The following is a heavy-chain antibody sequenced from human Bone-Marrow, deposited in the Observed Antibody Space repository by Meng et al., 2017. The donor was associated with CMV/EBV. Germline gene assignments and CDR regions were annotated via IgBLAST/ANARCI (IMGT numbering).Heavy chain of an antibody. D-gene: IGHD3-10*01. Sequence: GEYLKISCAASGFTFSSSWMHWVRQAPGKGLVWVSHINSDGSDTKYADSVKGRFTISRDNAKNTLYLQMNTLRAEDTAVHYCVKGGHLGDYWGQGTLVTVSS. V-gene: IGHV3-74*03. CDR1: GFTFSSSW. J-gene: IGHJ4*02. CDR2: INSDGSDT. CDR3: VKGGHLGDY.